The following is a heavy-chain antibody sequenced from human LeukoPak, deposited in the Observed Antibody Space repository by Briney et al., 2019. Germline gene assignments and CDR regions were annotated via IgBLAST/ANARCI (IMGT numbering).Heavy chain of an antibody. CDR1: GGSISSGDYY. Sequence: PSETLSLTCTVSGGSISSGDYYWSWIRQPPGKGLEWIGYIYYSGSTYYNPSLKSRVTISVDTSKNQFSLKLSSVTAADTAVYYCARGGRLRYFDWLPNHWGQGTLVTVSS. CDR2: IYYSGST. V-gene: IGHV4-30-4*01. D-gene: IGHD3-9*01. CDR3: ARGGRLRYFDWLPNH. J-gene: IGHJ5*02.